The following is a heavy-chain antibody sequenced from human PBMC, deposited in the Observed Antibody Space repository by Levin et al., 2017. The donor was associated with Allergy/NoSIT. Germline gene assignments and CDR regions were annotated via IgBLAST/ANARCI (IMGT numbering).Heavy chain of an antibody. CDR1: GFTFSSYA. D-gene: IGHD4-17*01. V-gene: IGHV3-30*04. CDR2: ISYDGSNK. CDR3: ARDVNDYGDYYFDY. Sequence: SGGSLRLSCAASGFTFSSYAMHWVRQAPGKGLEWVAVISYDGSNKYYADSVKGRFTISRDNSKNTLYLQMNSLRAEDTAVYYCARDVNDYGDYYFDYWGQGTLVTVSS. J-gene: IGHJ4*02.